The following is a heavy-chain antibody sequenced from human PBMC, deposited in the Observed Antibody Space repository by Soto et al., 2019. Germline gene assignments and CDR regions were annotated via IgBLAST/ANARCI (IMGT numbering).Heavy chain of an antibody. V-gene: IGHV1-8*01. D-gene: IGHD4-17*01. Sequence: ASVKVSCKASGYTFTSYDINWVRQATGQGLEYLGWMNPNSGNTGYVQKFQGRVTMTRDTSISTAYMELSSLRSEDTAVYFCARGVKYGAYSRWFDPWGQGTLVTVSS. CDR3: ARGVKYGAYSRWFDP. CDR1: GYTFTSYD. J-gene: IGHJ5*02. CDR2: MNPNSGNT.